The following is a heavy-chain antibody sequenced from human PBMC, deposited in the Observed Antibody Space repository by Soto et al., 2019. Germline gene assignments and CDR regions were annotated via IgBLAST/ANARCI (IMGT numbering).Heavy chain of an antibody. CDR2: MNPNSGNT. CDR3: ARARRIAGGGGFDP. V-gene: IGHV1-8*01. CDR1: GYTFTSYD. D-gene: IGHD2-21*01. J-gene: IGHJ5*02. Sequence: QVQLVQSGAEVKKPGASVKVSCKASGYTFTSYDVNWVRQATGQGLEWMGWMNPNSGNTGYAQKFQGRVTMTRNTSRSTAYMELSSLRSEDTAVYYCARARRIAGGGGFDPWGQGTLVTVSS.